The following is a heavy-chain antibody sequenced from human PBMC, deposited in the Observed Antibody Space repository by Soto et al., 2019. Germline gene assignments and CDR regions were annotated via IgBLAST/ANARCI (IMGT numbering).Heavy chain of an antibody. Sequence: ASVKVSCKASGYTFTSYGISWVRQAPGQGLEWMGWISAYNGNTNYAQKLQGRVTMTTDTSTSTAYMELRSLRSDDTAVYYCARDFQGSGWYQVDYWGQGTLVTVSS. CDR2: ISAYNGNT. J-gene: IGHJ4*02. CDR3: ARDFQGSGWYQVDY. D-gene: IGHD6-19*01. V-gene: IGHV1-18*01. CDR1: GYTFTSYG.